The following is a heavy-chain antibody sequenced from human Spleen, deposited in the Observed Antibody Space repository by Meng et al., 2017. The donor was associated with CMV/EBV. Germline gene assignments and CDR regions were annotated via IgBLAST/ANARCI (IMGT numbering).Heavy chain of an antibody. CDR3: ATYSRAPAAMRAYFDY. CDR1: GFTFSTYT. J-gene: IGHJ4*02. D-gene: IGHD2-2*01. Sequence: GESLKISCAASGFTFSTYTMNWVRQAPGKGLEWVSSISSSSSYIYYADSVKGRFTISRDNSKNTLYLQMNSLRREDTAVYYCATYSRAPAAMRAYFDYWGLGTLVTVSS. CDR2: ISSSSSYI. V-gene: IGHV3-21*01.